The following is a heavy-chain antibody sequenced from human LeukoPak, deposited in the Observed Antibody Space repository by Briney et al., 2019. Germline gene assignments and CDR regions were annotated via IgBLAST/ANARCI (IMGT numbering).Heavy chain of an antibody. CDR1: GGSFSGYY. D-gene: IGHD3-10*01. CDR3: ASRLWFGERRFDP. CDR2: INHSGST. J-gene: IGHJ5*02. V-gene: IGHV4-34*01. Sequence: NPSETLSLTCAVYGGSFSGYYWSWIRQPPGKGLEWIGEINHSGSTNYNPSLKSRVTISVDTSKNQFSLKLSSVTAADTAVYYCASRLWFGERRFDPWGQGTLVTVSS.